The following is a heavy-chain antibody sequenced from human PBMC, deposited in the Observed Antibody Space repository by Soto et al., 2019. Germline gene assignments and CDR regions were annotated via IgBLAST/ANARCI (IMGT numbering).Heavy chain of an antibody. CDR2: IIPIFGTA. D-gene: IGHD2-15*01. Sequence: ASVKVSCKASGGTFSSYAISWVRQAPGQGLEWMGGIIPIFGTANYAQKFQGRVTITADESTSTAYMELSSLRSEDTAVYYCAASHYCSGGSCYSGNWFDPWGQGTLVTVSS. V-gene: IGHV1-69*13. J-gene: IGHJ5*02. CDR1: GGTFSSYA. CDR3: AASHYCSGGSCYSGNWFDP.